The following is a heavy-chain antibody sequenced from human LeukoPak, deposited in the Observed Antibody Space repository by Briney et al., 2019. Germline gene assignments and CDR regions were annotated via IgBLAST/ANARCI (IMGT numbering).Heavy chain of an antibody. D-gene: IGHD3-3*01. J-gene: IGHJ5*02. CDR2: IYYSGST. V-gene: IGHV4-39*07. Sequence: SETLSLTCSVSGGSISSSSYYWGWIRQPPGKGLEWIGSIYYSGSTYYNPSLKSRVTISVDRSKNQFSLKLSSVTAADTAVYYCARKLRFWNWFDPWGQGTLVTVSS. CDR1: GGSISSSSYY. CDR3: ARKLRFWNWFDP.